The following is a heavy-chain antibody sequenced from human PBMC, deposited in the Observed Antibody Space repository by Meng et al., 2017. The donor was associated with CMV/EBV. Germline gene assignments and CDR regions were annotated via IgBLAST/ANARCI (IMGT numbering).Heavy chain of an antibody. J-gene: IGHJ6*02. CDR2: IWYDGSNQ. Sequence: GESLKISCAASGFTFSSYGMHWVRQAPGKGLEWVAVIWYDGSNQYYADSVKGRFTISRDNSKNTLYLQMNSLRAEDTAVYYCAKEQGSMRQQLAYYYYYGMDVWGQGTTVTVSS. CDR1: GFTFSSYG. CDR3: AKEQGSMRQQLAYYYYYGMDV. V-gene: IGHV3-33*06. D-gene: IGHD6-13*01.